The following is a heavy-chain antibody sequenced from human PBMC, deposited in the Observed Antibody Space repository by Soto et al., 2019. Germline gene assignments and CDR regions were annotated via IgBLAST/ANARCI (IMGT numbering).Heavy chain of an antibody. J-gene: IGHJ6*02. V-gene: IGHV1-18*01. CDR3: ARVGSTVTTSYYYGMDV. CDR1: GYTFTSYG. D-gene: IGHD4-17*01. CDR2: ISAYNGNT. Sequence: ASVKVSCKASGYTFTSYGISWVRQAPGQGLEWMGWISAYNGNTNYAQKLQGRVTMTTDTSTSTAYMELRSLRSDDTAVYYCARVGSTVTTSYYYGMDVWGQGTTVTVSS.